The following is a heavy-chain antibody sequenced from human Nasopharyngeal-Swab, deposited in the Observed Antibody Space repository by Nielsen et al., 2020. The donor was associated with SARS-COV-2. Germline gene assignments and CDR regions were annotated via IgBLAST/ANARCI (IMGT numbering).Heavy chain of an antibody. CDR3: ADISYSSIDY. J-gene: IGHJ4*02. V-gene: IGHV3-23*01. D-gene: IGHD6-19*01. Sequence: GESLKISCVASGFTFSNCAMSWVRQAPGKGLEWVSAITATGETTYYTNSVKGRFTISRDNSKDTLYLQMNSLRAEDTAVYYCADISYSSIDYWGQGTLVTVSS. CDR2: ITATGETT. CDR1: GFTFSNCA.